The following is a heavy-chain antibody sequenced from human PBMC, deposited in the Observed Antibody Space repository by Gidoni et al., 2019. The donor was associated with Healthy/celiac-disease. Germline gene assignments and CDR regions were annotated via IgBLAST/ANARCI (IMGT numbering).Heavy chain of an antibody. CDR3: ARDGNCGGDCYSFDY. J-gene: IGHJ4*02. Sequence: QVQLVESGGGVVQPGRSLRLSCAASGFTFSSYGMHWVRQAPGKGLEWVAVIWYDGSNKYYADSVKGRFTISRDNSKNTLYLQMNSLRAEDTAVYYCARDGNCGGDCYSFDYWGQGTLVTVSS. D-gene: IGHD2-21*02. V-gene: IGHV3-33*01. CDR2: IWYDGSNK. CDR1: GFTFSSYG.